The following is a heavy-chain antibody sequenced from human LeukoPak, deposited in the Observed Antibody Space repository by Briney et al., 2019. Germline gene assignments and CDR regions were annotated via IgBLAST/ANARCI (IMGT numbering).Heavy chain of an antibody. D-gene: IGHD6-19*01. Sequence: SETLSLTCAVYGGSFSGYYWSWIRQPPGKGLEWIGEINHSGSTNYNLSLKSRVTISVDTSKNQFSLKLSSVTAADTAVYYCARDSIAVADPFDYWGQGTLVTVSS. CDR3: ARDSIAVADPFDY. V-gene: IGHV4-34*01. CDR1: GGSFSGYY. J-gene: IGHJ4*02. CDR2: INHSGST.